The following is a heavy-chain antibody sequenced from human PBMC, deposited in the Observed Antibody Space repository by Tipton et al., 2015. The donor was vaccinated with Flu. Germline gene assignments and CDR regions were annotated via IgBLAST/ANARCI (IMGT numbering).Heavy chain of an antibody. J-gene: IGHJ4*02. CDR2: IHYSGSP. D-gene: IGHD5-12*01. Sequence: TLSLTCTVSGDSMRRDYFWGWIRQAPGKGLEWIGNIHYSGSPHYNPSLKSRVTISVDTSKNQFSLRLNSVTAADTAVYYCARVEMLGSVATHWGQGSLVTVSS. V-gene: IGHV4-38-2*02. CDR3: ARVEMLGSVATH. CDR1: GDSMRRDYF.